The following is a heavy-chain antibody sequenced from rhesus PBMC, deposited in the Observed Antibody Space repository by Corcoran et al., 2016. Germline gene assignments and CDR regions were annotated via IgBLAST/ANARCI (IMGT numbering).Heavy chain of an antibody. CDR2: IYGTGVST. D-gene: IGHD6-31*01. Sequence: QLQLQESGPGLVKPSETLSVTCAVSGGSISSSYWSWIRQAPGKGLEGIGFIYGTGVSTNYNPSLKSRVTLSVDTSKNQLSLKLSSVTTADTAVYYCARSGWYQGAFDFWGQGLRVTVSS. J-gene: IGHJ3*01. CDR1: GGSISSSY. CDR3: ARSGWYQGAFDF. V-gene: IGHV4-169*01.